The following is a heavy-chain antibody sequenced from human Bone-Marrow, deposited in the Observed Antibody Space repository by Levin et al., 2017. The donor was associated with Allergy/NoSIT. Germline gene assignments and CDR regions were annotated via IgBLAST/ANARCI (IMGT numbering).Heavy chain of an antibody. V-gene: IGHV4-38-2*01. J-gene: IGHJ4*02. D-gene: IGHD2-2*01. Sequence: PSETLSLTCGVSGYSISSGYYWGWIRQPPGKGLEWIGSIYYTEITFYNPSLKSRVSIAVDTSKNQFSLELKSVTAADTAVYYCARNRYCSTTSCANFDYWGQGSLVTVYS. CDR2: IYYTEIT. CDR1: GYSISSGYY. CDR3: ARNRYCSTTSCANFDY.